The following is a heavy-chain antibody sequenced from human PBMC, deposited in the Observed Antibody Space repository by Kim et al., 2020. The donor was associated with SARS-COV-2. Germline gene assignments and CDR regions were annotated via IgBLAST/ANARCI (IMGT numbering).Heavy chain of an antibody. J-gene: IGHJ5*02. CDR3: ARAGTYYDSSGQPANWFDP. D-gene: IGHD3-22*01. Sequence: ASVKVSCKASGYTFTSYAMNWVRQAPGQGLEWMGWINTNTGNPTYAQGFTGRFGFSLDTAVSTAYLQISSLKAEDTAVYYCARAGTYYDSSGQPANWFDPWGQGTLVTVSS. CDR1: GYTFTSYA. V-gene: IGHV7-4-1*02. CDR2: INTNTGNP.